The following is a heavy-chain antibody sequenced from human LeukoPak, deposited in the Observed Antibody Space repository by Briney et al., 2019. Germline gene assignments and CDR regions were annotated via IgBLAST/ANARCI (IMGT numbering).Heavy chain of an antibody. CDR2: FDPKDGDT. V-gene: IGHV1-24*01. J-gene: IGHJ4*02. Sequence: ASVKVSCKVSGYTLTELSVHWVRQAPGKGLEWMGNFDPKDGDTIYAQRFQGRVTMTEDTSTHTAYMELSRLRSEDTAVYYCARDFGGHYYDSSGYYYVSGFDYWGQGTLVTVSS. D-gene: IGHD3-22*01. CDR1: GYTLTELS. CDR3: ARDFGGHYYDSSGYYYVSGFDY.